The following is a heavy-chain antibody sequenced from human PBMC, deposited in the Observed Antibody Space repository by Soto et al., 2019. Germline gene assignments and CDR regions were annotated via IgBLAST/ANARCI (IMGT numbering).Heavy chain of an antibody. CDR3: ARQKRRHGGSPNMSEWDY. D-gene: IGHD1-26*01. J-gene: IGHJ4*02. CDR2: IYYSGST. Sequence: QLQLQESGPGLVKPSETLSLTCTVSGGSISSSSYYWGWIRQPPGKGLEWIGSIYYSGSTYYNPSLKSRVTISVDTSKNQFSLKLSSVTAADTAVYYCARQKRRHGGSPNMSEWDYWGQGTLVTVSS. V-gene: IGHV4-39*01. CDR1: GGSISSSSYY.